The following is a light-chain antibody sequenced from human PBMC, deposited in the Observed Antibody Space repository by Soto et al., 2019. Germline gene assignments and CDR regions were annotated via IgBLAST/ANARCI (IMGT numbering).Light chain of an antibody. CDR1: QVVSAY. Sequence: DIQMTQSPSSLSASVGDRVTITCRASQVVSAYLLWYQQRQGAAPKLLIYAAANLLSGVPSRFSGSGSGTKFTLTINGLQPEDFATYYCQQSYKTPHTFGQGTKLETK. J-gene: IGKJ2*01. CDR3: QQSYKTPHT. CDR2: AAA. V-gene: IGKV1-39*01.